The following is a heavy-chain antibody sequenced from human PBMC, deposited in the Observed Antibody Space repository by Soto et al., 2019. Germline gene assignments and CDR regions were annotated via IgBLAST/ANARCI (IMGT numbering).Heavy chain of an antibody. CDR2: IIPSPART. J-gene: IGHJ4*02. V-gene: IGHV1-69*04. CDR3: ARDQVGASSFDY. D-gene: IGHD1-26*01. CDR1: GGTFSNSP. Sequence: SVKVSCKASGGTFSNSPISWVRQIPGQGPEWMGRIIPSPARTIYSRKFRGRVTLTADKSTQTVYMTLSSLTTEDSGVYYCARDQVGASSFDYLGQGTRVTVSS.